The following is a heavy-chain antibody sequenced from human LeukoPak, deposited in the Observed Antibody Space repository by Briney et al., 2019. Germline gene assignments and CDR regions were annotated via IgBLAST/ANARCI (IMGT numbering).Heavy chain of an antibody. V-gene: IGHV1-8*02. CDR3: ARGRGRIAADRSFGY. CDR2: MNPNSGNT. D-gene: IGHD6-13*01. Sequence: ASVKVSCKASGGTFDNYAVSWVRQAPGQGLEWMGWMNPNSGNTGYAQKFQGRVTMTRNTSISTAYMELSSLRSEDTAVYYCARGRGRIAADRSFGYWGQGTLVTVSS. CDR1: GGTFDNYA. J-gene: IGHJ4*02.